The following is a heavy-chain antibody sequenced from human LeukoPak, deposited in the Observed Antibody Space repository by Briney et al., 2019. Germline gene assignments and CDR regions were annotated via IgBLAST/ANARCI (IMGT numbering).Heavy chain of an antibody. D-gene: IGHD3-3*01. V-gene: IGHV3-48*01. J-gene: IGHJ4*02. Sequence: GGSLRLSCAASGFTFSSHSMNWVRQTPGKGLEWVSYISSGSSARYYADSVKGRFTISRDDARNSLYLQMNSLKAEDTAVYYCARMSGSRLPGYWGQGTLVTVSS. CDR2: ISSGSSAR. CDR3: ARMSGSRLPGY. CDR1: GFTFSSHS.